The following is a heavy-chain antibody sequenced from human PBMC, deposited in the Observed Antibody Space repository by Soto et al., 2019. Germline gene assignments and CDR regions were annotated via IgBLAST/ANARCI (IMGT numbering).Heavy chain of an antibody. CDR1: GGSFSGYY. CDR3: ARGRYYGSGNYFQP. CDR2: INHSGST. Sequence: QVQLQQWGAGLLKPSETLSLTCAVYGGSFSGYYWSWIRQPPGKGLEWIGEINHSGSTNYNPSLKRRVPISVDTSKNQFSLKLRSVTAADTAVYYCARGRYYGSGNYFQPWGQGTLVTVSS. D-gene: IGHD3-10*01. J-gene: IGHJ1*01. V-gene: IGHV4-34*01.